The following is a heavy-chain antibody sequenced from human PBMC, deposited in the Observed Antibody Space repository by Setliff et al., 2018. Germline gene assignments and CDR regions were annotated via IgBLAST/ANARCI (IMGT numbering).Heavy chain of an antibody. CDR2: IYSDNMTT. CDR1: GFTFKSYA. V-gene: IGHV3-23*03. D-gene: IGHD5-12*01. Sequence: GGSLRLSCATSGFTFKSYAMIWVRQTPGKGLEWVSLIYSDNMTTSYADSVKGRFTISRDNSKNTLYLQMNSLRPDDTAVYYCARGNPAERYEYWGQGTLVTSPQ. J-gene: IGHJ1*01. CDR3: ARGNPAERYEY.